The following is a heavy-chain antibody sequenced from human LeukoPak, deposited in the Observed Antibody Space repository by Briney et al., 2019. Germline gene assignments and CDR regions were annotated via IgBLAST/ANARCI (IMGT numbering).Heavy chain of an antibody. CDR1: GFTFSSYA. V-gene: IGHV3-23*01. CDR3: AKTPPYYYDSSGYYYDENFQH. Sequence: PGGSLRLSCAASGFTFSSYAMSWVRQAPGKGLEWVSAISGSGGSTYYADSVKGRFTISRDNSKNTLYLQMNSLRAEDMAVYYCAKTPPYYYDSSGYYYDENFQHWGQGTLVTVSS. D-gene: IGHD3-22*01. J-gene: IGHJ1*01. CDR2: ISGSGGST.